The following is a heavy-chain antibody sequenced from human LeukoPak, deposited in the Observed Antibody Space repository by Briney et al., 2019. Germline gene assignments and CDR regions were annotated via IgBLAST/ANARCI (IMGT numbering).Heavy chain of an antibody. J-gene: IGHJ3*02. CDR3: AKGIGDVVVVAATEDAFDI. CDR2: ISYDGSNK. Sequence: PGRSLRLSCAASGFTFSSYGMHWVRQAPGKGLEWVAVISYDGSNKYNADSVKGRFTISRDNSKNTLYLQMNSLRAEDTAVYYCAKGIGDVVVVAATEDAFDIWGQGTMVTVSS. V-gene: IGHV3-30*18. D-gene: IGHD2-15*01. CDR1: GFTFSSYG.